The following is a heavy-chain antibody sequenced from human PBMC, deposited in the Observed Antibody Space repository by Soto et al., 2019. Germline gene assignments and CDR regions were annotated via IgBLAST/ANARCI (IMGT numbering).Heavy chain of an antibody. D-gene: IGHD3-10*01. CDR1: GYSFTSYW. CDR3: ARHVKAPSEELLWFGESTGPGYHYYYGMDV. V-gene: IGHV5-51*01. J-gene: IGHJ6*02. Sequence: GESLKISCKGSGYSFTSYWIGWVRQMPGKGLEWMGIIYPGDSDTRYSPSFQGQVTISADKSISTAYLQWSSLKASDTAMYYCARHVKAPSEELLWFGESTGPGYHYYYGMDVRGQGTTVTVSS. CDR2: IYPGDSDT.